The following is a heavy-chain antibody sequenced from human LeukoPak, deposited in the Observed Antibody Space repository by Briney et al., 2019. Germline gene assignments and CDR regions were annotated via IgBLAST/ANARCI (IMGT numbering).Heavy chain of an antibody. V-gene: IGHV4-34*01. D-gene: IGHD6-6*01. Sequence: SETLSLTCAVYGGSFSTYYWSWIRQPPGKGLEWIGEINHRGSTNSNPSLKSRVTMSLDTSKNQFSLRLSSVTAADTAVYFCARGDEYSSVPWNYYYMDVWGKGTTVTVSS. CDR3: ARGDEYSSVPWNYYYMDV. CDR2: INHRGST. CDR1: GGSFSTYY. J-gene: IGHJ6*03.